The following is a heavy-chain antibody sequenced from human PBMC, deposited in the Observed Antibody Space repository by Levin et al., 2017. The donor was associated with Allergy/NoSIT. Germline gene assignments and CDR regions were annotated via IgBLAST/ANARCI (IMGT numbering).Heavy chain of an antibody. CDR1: GGSISSYY. Sequence: ETLSLTCTVSGGSISSYYWSWIRQPPGKGLEWIGYIYYSGSTNYNPSLKSRVTISVDTSKNQFSLKLSSVTAADTAVYYCARVIGGYYFDYWGQGTLVTVSS. D-gene: IGHD1-26*01. J-gene: IGHJ4*02. CDR2: IYYSGST. V-gene: IGHV4-59*01. CDR3: ARVIGGYYFDY.